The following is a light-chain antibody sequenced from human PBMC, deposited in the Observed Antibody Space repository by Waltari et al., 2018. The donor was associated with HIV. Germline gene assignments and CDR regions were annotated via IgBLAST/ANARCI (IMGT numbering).Light chain of an antibody. V-gene: IGKV2-28*01. J-gene: IGKJ1*01. CDR3: MQTLQTPWT. Sequence: IVVPQSPRSLPVTSGEPASMSCESIQSLTRGNGFKYLDWYVQKSWQSPQLLIHLASSRAAGVPDRFSGTVSGTNFILTIERFEASDVGLYYCMQTLQTPWTFGQGTRV. CDR1: QSLTRGNGFKY. CDR2: LAS.